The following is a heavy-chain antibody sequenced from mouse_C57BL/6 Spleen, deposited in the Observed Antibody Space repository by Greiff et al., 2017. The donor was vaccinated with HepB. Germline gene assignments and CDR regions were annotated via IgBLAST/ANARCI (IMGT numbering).Heavy chain of an antibody. J-gene: IGHJ3*01. Sequence: QVQLQQSGPELVKPGASVKISCKASGYAFSSSWMNWVKQRPGKGLEWIGRIYPGDGDTNYNGKFKGKATLTADKSSSTAYMQLSSLTSEDSAVYFCARHPGAYWGQGTLVTVSA. CDR1: GYAFSSSW. CDR3: ARHPGAY. V-gene: IGHV1-82*01. CDR2: IYPGDGDT.